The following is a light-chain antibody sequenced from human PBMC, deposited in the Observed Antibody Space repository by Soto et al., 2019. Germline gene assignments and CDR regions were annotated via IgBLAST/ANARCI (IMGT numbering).Light chain of an antibody. CDR1: QSLVHIDGNTY. J-gene: IGKJ1*01. Sequence: IVMTQSPLSLPVTLGQPASISCRSSQSLVHIDGNTYLNWFQQRPCNSPRRRIYKVSNRDAVGPDRFSGSGSGSHFTLGKSRGEAQDVGVYSCPQDNNCPRTVGQGNK. V-gene: IGKV2-30*02. CDR2: KVS. CDR3: PQDNNCPRT.